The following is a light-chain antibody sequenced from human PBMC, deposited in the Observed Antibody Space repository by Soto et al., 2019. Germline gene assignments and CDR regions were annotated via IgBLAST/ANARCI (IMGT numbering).Light chain of an antibody. CDR3: QQYGSSPQRT. V-gene: IGKV3-20*01. J-gene: IGKJ1*01. CDR1: QSVSSNY. Sequence: EIVLTQSPATLSLSPGERATLSCRASQSVSSNYLAWYQQKPGQAPRLLLYGASRRATGIPDRFSGSGSGTDFTLTISRLEPEDFAVYYCQQYGSSPQRTFGQGTKVDIK. CDR2: GAS.